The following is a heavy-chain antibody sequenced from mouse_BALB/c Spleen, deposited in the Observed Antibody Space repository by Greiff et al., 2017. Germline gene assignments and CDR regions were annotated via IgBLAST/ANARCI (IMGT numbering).Heavy chain of an antibody. J-gene: IGHJ3*01. V-gene: IGHV1-7*01. D-gene: IGHD2-2*01. Sequence: QVQLQQSGAELAKPGASVKMSCKASGYTFTSYWMHWVKQRPGQGLEWIGYINPSTGYTEYNQKFKDKATLTADKSSSTAYMQLSSLTSEDSAVYYCARDDLAGYDGDWFAYWGQGTLVTVSA. CDR3: ARDDLAGYDGDWFAY. CDR1: GYTFTSYW. CDR2: INPSTGYT.